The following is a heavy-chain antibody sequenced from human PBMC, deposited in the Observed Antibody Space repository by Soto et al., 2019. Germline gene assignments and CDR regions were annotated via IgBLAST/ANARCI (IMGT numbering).Heavy chain of an antibody. Sequence: SETLSLTCTVSGGSISSGGFYWSWIRQHPGKGLEWVGYIYYSGNTYYNPSLKSRVTMSVDTSKNQFSLKLRSVTAADTAVYYCARVVQQLVPYFFDYWGQGTLVTVSS. V-gene: IGHV4-31*03. J-gene: IGHJ4*02. CDR3: ARVVQQLVPYFFDY. D-gene: IGHD6-13*01. CDR2: IYYSGNT. CDR1: GGSISSGGFY.